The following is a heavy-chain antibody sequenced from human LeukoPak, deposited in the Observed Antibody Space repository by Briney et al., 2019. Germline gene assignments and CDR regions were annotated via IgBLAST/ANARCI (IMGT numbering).Heavy chain of an antibody. V-gene: IGHV4-59*08. Sequence: PSETLSLTCTVSGGSINSYYWSWIPQPPGKGLEWIGYIYYSGSTNYNPSLKSRVTISVDTSNNKFSLKLTSLTAADTAVYYCVRHLSAGRPAFDIWGQGTMVTVSS. J-gene: IGHJ3*02. CDR3: VRHLSAGRPAFDI. D-gene: IGHD2-15*01. CDR2: IYYSGST. CDR1: GGSINSYY.